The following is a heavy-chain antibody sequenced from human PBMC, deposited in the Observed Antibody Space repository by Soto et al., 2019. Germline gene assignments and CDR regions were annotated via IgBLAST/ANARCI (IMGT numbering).Heavy chain of an antibody. CDR3: ARDDIVVVPAAINYYYYGMDV. V-gene: IGHV1-18*04. J-gene: IGHJ6*02. D-gene: IGHD2-2*01. CDR1: GYTFTSYG. Sequence: QVQLVQSGAEVKKPGASVKVSRKASGYTFTSYGISWVRQAPGQGLEWMGWISAYNGNTNYAQKLQGRVTMTTDTSTSTAYMELRSLRSDDTAVYYCARDDIVVVPAAINYYYYGMDVWGQGTTVTVSS. CDR2: ISAYNGNT.